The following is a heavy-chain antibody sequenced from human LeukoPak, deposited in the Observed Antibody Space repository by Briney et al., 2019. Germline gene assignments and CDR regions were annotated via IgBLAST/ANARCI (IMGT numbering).Heavy chain of an antibody. Sequence: SVKVSCKASGGTFSSYAISWVRQAPGQGLEWMGGIVPIFGTANYAQKFQGRVTITADESTSTAYMELSSLRSEDTAVYYCAREYEGVIAFDYWGQGTLVTVSS. CDR2: IVPIFGTA. CDR3: AREYEGVIAFDY. CDR1: GGTFSSYA. V-gene: IGHV1-69*13. D-gene: IGHD3-10*01. J-gene: IGHJ4*02.